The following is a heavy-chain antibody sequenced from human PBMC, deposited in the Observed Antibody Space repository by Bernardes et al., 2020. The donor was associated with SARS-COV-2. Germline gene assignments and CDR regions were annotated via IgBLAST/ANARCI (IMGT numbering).Heavy chain of an antibody. J-gene: IGHJ4*02. CDR1: GGSISNDYW. CDR2: INQSGAA. Sequence: ETLSLTCAVSGGSISNDYWWSWVRQSPGKRLEWIGEINQSGAANYNPPLQSRVTISVDNSKNHFSLELTSVTAADTAVYYCARGARLGYLDYWGQGALVTVSS. V-gene: IGHV4-4*02. D-gene: IGHD3-16*01. CDR3: ARGARLGYLDY.